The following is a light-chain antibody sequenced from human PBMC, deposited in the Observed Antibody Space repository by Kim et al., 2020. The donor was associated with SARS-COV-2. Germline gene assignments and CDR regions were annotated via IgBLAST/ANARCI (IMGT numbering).Light chain of an antibody. CDR2: GAS. CDR3: QQYNNWPLT. V-gene: IGKV3-15*01. Sequence: VSPGERATLSCRASQSVSSNLAWYQQKPGQAPRLLIYGASTRATGIPARFSGSGSGTECTLTISSLQSEDFAVYYCQQYNNWPLTFGGGTKVDIK. J-gene: IGKJ4*01. CDR1: QSVSSN.